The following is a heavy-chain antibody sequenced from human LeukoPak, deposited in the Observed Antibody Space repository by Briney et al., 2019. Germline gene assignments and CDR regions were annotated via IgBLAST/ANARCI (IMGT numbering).Heavy chain of an antibody. J-gene: IGHJ4*02. D-gene: IGHD6-19*01. CDR3: TRGGWYWSY. CDR1: GFTLGDYA. Sequence: GGSLTLSCTPSGFTLGDYAMNWVRPAQGEGLGWVGFIRSIAYGRTTEYAASVKGRLTISRYAYKSIAYLQMNSLKTEDTAVYYCTRGGWYWSYWGQGTLVTVSS. V-gene: IGHV3-49*04. CDR2: IRSIAYGRTT.